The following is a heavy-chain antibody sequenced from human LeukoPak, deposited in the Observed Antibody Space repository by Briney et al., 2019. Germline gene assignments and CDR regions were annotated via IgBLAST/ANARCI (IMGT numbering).Heavy chain of an antibody. CDR2: ISSSSSTI. Sequence: GGSLRLSCAASGFTFSSYSMNWVRQAPGKGLEWVSYISSSSSTIYYADSVKGRFTNSRDNAKNSLYLQMNSLRAEDTAVYYCARDPQGGSYPLDYWGQGTLVTVSS. CDR3: ARDPQGGSYPLDY. CDR1: GFTFSSYS. J-gene: IGHJ4*02. D-gene: IGHD1-26*01. V-gene: IGHV3-48*04.